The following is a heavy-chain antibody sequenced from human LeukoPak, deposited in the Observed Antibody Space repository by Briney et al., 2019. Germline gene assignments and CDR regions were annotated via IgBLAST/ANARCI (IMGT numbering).Heavy chain of an antibody. CDR2: ITDSSSSR. D-gene: IGHD1-26*01. CDR3: ARDFSSGSYYGDYFFDY. J-gene: IGHJ4*02. Sequence: PGGSLRLSCAASGFTFSSYAMSWVRQAPGKGLEWVSSITDSSSSRYYADSVKGRFTISRDNAKNSLYLQMNSLRAEDTAVYYCARDFSSGSYYGDYFFDYWGQGTLVTVSS. CDR1: GFTFSSYA. V-gene: IGHV3-21*01.